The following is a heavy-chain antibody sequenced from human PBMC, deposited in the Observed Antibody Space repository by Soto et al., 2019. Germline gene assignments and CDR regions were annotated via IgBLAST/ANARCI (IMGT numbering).Heavy chain of an antibody. CDR2: IVVGSGNT. V-gene: IGHV1-58*01. CDR3: AADPLYYIAAAGPSTGGMDV. J-gene: IGHJ6*02. Sequence: QMQLVQSGPEVKKPGTSVKVSCKASGFTFTSSAVQWVRQARGQRLEWIGWIVVGSGNTNYAQKFQERVTITRDMSTSTAYMELSSQRSEDTAVYYCAADPLYYIAAAGPSTGGMDVWGQGTTVTVSS. CDR1: GFTFTSSA. D-gene: IGHD6-13*01.